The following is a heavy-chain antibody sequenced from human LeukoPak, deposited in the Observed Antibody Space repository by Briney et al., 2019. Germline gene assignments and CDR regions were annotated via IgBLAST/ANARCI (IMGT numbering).Heavy chain of an antibody. J-gene: IGHJ3*02. V-gene: IGHV1-2*04. D-gene: IGHD3-22*01. CDR2: INPNSGGT. Sequence: ASVKASCKSSGYTFTSYYMHWVRQAPGQGLELMGWINPNSGGTNYAQKFQGWVTMTRDTSISTAYMELSRLRSDDTAVYYCARDRSPYYYDSSGYYGDDAFDIWGQGTMVTVSS. CDR1: GYTFTSYY. CDR3: ARDRSPYYYDSSGYYGDDAFDI.